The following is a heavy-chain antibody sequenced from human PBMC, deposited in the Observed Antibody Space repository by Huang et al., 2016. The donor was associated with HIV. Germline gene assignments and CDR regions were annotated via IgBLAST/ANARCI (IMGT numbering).Heavy chain of an antibody. CDR2: LAPEHGET. CDR3: ATGFDTYYDI. J-gene: IGHJ3*02. D-gene: IGHD2-21*01. Sequence: QVQLVQSGAEVKKPGASVKVSCKVSGYTLTELSIHWVRQAPGKGLELMGCLAPEHGETNDAQNFQGRVTMTEDTSTDTAYMELNSLRSEDTAVYYCATGFDTYYDIWGQGTMVIASS. V-gene: IGHV1-24*01. CDR1: GYTLTELS.